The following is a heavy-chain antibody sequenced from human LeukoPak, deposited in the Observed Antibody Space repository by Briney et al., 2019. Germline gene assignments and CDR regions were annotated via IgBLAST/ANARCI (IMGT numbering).Heavy chain of an antibody. J-gene: IGHJ3*02. Sequence: GGSLRLSCAASGFTFSNYGMHWVRQAPGKGLEWVALISYDGSNKYFADSVKGRFTISRDNSKNTLYLQMNSLRAEDTAVYYCAKDYDSSGWAALDIWGQGTMVTVSS. CDR2: ISYDGSNK. D-gene: IGHD3-22*01. V-gene: IGHV3-30*18. CDR3: AKDYDSSGWAALDI. CDR1: GFTFSNYG.